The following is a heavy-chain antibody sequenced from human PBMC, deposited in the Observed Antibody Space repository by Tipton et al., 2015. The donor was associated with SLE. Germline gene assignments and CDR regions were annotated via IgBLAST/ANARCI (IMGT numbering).Heavy chain of an antibody. V-gene: IGHV3-30-3*01. CDR3: ARDLLGYCSGGTCYALGY. Sequence: RSLRLSCAASGFTFSSYAMHWVRQAPGKGLEWVAVISYDGSNKYYADSVKGRFTISRDNSKNTLYLQMNSLRAEDTAVYYCARDLLGYCSGGTCYALGYWGQGTLVTVSS. CDR1: GFTFSSYA. J-gene: IGHJ4*02. D-gene: IGHD2-15*01. CDR2: ISYDGSNK.